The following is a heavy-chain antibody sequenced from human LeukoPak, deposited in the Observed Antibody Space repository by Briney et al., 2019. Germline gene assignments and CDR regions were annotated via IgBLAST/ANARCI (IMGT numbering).Heavy chain of an antibody. D-gene: IGHD6-13*01. CDR3: ARLSSSSWYVRRGYNWFDP. Sequence: SETLSLTCTVSGGSISSGGYYWSWIRQHPGKGLEWIGYIYYSGSTNYNPSLKSRVTISVDTSKNQFSLKLSSVTAADTAVYYCARLSSSSWYVRRGYNWFDPWGQGTLVTVSS. V-gene: IGHV4-31*03. CDR1: GGSISSGGYY. J-gene: IGHJ5*02. CDR2: IYYSGST.